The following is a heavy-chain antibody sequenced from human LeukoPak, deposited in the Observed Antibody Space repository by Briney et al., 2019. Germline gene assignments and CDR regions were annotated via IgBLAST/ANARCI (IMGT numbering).Heavy chain of an antibody. Sequence: ASVKVSCKTSGYTFTGYYIHWVRQAPGQELEWMGWINPNSGGTNYAQNFQGRVTMTRDTSINTAYMELGRLRSGDTAVYYCARSPGLDTAVVNRPWGQGTLITVSS. CDR3: ARSPGLDTAVVNRP. CDR2: INPNSGGT. D-gene: IGHD5-18*01. CDR1: GYTFTGYY. V-gene: IGHV1-2*02. J-gene: IGHJ5*02.